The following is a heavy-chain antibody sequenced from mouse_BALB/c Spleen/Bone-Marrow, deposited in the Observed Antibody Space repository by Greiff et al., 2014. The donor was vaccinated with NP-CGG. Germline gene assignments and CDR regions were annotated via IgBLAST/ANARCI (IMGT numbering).Heavy chain of an antibody. D-gene: IGHD2-1*01. CDR3: TRWDGNYGWFAY. CDR1: GYTFTDYE. Sequence: QVQLQQPGAELVRPGASVTLSCKASGYTFTDYEMHWVKQTPVHGLEWIGAIDPETGGTAYNQKFKGKATLTADKSSSTAYMELRSLTSEDSAVYYCTRWDGNYGWFAYWGQGLWSLSLQ. J-gene: IGHJ3*01. V-gene: IGHV1-15*01. CDR2: IDPETGGT.